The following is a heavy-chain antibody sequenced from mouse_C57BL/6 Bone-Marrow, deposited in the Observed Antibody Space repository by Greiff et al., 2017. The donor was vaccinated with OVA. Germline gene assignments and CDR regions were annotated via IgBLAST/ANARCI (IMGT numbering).Heavy chain of an antibody. CDR1: GFSFTSYG. V-gene: IGHV2-9*01. J-gene: IGHJ4*01. Sequence: QVQLKESGPGLVAPSQCLSITCTVSGFSFTSYGVDWVRQPPGKGLEWLGVIWGGGSTNYYSALMSRQSISKDTSKGQDFLKMNSLQTDGTAMYDCAKHSYYDYDRKNYWGQGTSVTVSS. CDR3: AKHSYYDYDRKNY. CDR2: IWGGGST. D-gene: IGHD2-4*01.